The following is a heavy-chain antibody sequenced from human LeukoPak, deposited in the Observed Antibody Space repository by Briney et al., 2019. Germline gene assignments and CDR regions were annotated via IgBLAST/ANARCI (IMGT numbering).Heavy chain of an antibody. V-gene: IGHV3-74*01. Sequence: GGSLRLSCAASGFTFSRYWIHWVRQAPGKGLEWVSRINPDGSTTTYADSVKGRFTISRDNAKNTVYLQMNSLRAEDTAVYYCARASYYYDSSGYEIDYWGQGTLVTVSS. D-gene: IGHD3-22*01. CDR3: ARASYYYDSSGYEIDY. J-gene: IGHJ4*02. CDR2: INPDGSTT. CDR1: GFTFSRYW.